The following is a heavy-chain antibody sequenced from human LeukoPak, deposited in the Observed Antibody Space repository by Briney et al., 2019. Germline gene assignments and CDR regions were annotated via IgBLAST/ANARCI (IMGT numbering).Heavy chain of an antibody. D-gene: IGHD6-13*01. V-gene: IGHV3-66*01. CDR1: GFTVSSSY. CDR3: ARSYSRVGFDY. CDR2: IYSGGRT. Sequence: GGSLRLSCAASGFTVSSSYMSWVRQAPGKGLEWVSVIYSGGRTFYADSVKGRFTISRDNAKNSLFLQMNSLRAEDTAVYYCARSYSRVGFDYWGQGTLVTVSS. J-gene: IGHJ4*02.